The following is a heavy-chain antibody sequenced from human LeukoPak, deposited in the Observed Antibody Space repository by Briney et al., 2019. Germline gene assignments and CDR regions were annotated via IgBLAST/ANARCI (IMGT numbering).Heavy chain of an antibody. CDR2: IYPGDSDT. Sequence: GESLKISCKGSGYSFTSYWIGWVRQMPGKGLEWMGIIYPGDSDTRYSPSFQGRVTISADKSISTAYLQWSSLKASDTAMYYCARGPVAARSAYYFDYWGQGTLVTVSS. CDR1: GYSFTSYW. J-gene: IGHJ4*02. V-gene: IGHV5-51*01. CDR3: ARGPVAARSAYYFDY. D-gene: IGHD6-6*01.